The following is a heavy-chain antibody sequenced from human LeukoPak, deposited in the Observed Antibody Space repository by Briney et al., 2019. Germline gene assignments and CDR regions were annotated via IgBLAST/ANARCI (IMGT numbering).Heavy chain of an antibody. D-gene: IGHD3-10*01. CDR2: IRYNGNNK. Sequence: GGSLRLSCAGSGFTFDDYAMHWVRQAPGKGLEWVAFIRYNGNNKYYADSVMGRFTISRDNSKNTLYLQMNSLRPEDTAVYYCAKEGSGSYYTPHYYFDYWGQGTLVTVSS. CDR1: GFTFDDYA. J-gene: IGHJ4*02. V-gene: IGHV3-30*02. CDR3: AKEGSGSYYTPHYYFDY.